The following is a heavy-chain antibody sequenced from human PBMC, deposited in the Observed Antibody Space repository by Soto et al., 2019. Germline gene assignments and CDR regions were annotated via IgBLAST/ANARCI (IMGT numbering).Heavy chain of an antibody. Sequence: SETLSLTCAVSGGSISSSNWWSWVRQPPGKGLEWIGEIYHSGSTNYNPSLKSRVTISVDKSKNQFSLKLSSVTAADTAVYYCAREEEAMVTKIEDYYYDGLDVWGQGTTVTVSS. CDR3: AREEEAMVTKIEDYYYDGLDV. J-gene: IGHJ6*02. CDR2: IYHSGST. D-gene: IGHD5-18*01. CDR1: GGSISSSNW. V-gene: IGHV4-4*02.